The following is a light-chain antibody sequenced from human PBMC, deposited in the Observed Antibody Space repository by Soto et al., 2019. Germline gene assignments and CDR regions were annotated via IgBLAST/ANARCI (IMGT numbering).Light chain of an antibody. V-gene: IGKV3-15*01. J-gene: IGKJ1*01. Sequence: IVMTQTPATLSVSPGERATLSCRASQSVSSNLAWYQQKPGQAPRLLIYGASTRATGIPARFSGSGSGTEFTLTISSLQSEDFAVYYCQQYNNWPRTFGQGNKVDIK. CDR2: GAS. CDR1: QSVSSN. CDR3: QQYNNWPRT.